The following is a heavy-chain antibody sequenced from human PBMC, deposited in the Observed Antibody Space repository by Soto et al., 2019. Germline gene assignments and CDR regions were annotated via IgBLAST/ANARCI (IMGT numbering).Heavy chain of an antibody. D-gene: IGHD1-26*01. CDR2: IYYSGST. J-gene: IGHJ6*03. V-gene: IGHV4-59*01. Sequence: QVQLQESGPGLVKPSETLSLTCTVSGGSISSYYWSWIRQPPGKGLEWIGYIYYSGSTNYNPSLKSRVTISVDTSKNQFSLKRSSVTAADTAVYYCARVTSGGWTDDYYYYMDVWGKGTTVTVSS. CDR1: GGSISSYY. CDR3: ARVTSGGWTDDYYYYMDV.